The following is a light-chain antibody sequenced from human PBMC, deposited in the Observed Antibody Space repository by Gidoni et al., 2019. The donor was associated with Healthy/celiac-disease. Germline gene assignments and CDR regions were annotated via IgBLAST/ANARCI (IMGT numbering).Light chain of an antibody. J-gene: IGKJ1*01. Sequence: IVITQSPATLSVSPGERATLSCRASQSVRSILVWSQQKPGQAPRLLIYGASTRATGIPARFSGSGSVTEFTLTISSLQSEDFAVYYCQQYNNWPPWTFGQGTKVEIK. V-gene: IGKV3-15*01. CDR2: GAS. CDR3: QQYNNWPPWT. CDR1: QSVRSI.